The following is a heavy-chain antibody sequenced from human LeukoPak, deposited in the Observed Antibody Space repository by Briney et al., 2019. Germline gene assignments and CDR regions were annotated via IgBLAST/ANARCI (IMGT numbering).Heavy chain of an antibody. CDR2: ISYDGSNK. D-gene: IGHD3-10*01. CDR3: AKDRRGYYGSGSGPLFDY. J-gene: IGHJ4*02. Sequence: GASVKVSCKASGGTFSSYGMHWVRQAPGKGLEWVAVISYDGSNKYHADSVKGRFTISRDNSKNTLYLQMNSLRAEDTAVYYCAKDRRGYYGSGSGPLFDYWGQGTLVTVSS. CDR1: GGTFSSYG. V-gene: IGHV3-30*18.